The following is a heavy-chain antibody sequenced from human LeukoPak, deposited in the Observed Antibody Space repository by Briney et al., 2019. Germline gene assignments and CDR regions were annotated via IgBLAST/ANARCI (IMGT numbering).Heavy chain of an antibody. V-gene: IGHV4-39*01. CDR3: ASVVAGYFDL. J-gene: IGHJ2*01. CDR2: IYYSGST. Sequence: SETLSLTCTVSGGSISSSSYYWGWIRQPPGKGLEWIGSIYYSGSTYYNPSPKSRVTISVDTSKNQFSLKLSSVTAADTAVYYCASVVAGYFDLWGRGTLVTVSS. CDR1: GGSISSSSYY. D-gene: IGHD2-15*01.